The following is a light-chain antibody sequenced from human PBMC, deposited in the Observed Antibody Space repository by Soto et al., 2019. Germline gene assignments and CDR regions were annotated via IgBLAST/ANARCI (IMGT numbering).Light chain of an antibody. J-gene: IGKJ5*01. CDR1: QSLSSW. Sequence: DIQMTQSPSTLSASVGDRVTITCRASQSLSSWLSWYQQKPGIAPKLLIYDASSLERGVPSRFSGSGSGTEFTLTIGSLQPDDFATYYCQQYNSYPITFGQGTRLEI. CDR2: DAS. CDR3: QQYNSYPIT. V-gene: IGKV1-5*01.